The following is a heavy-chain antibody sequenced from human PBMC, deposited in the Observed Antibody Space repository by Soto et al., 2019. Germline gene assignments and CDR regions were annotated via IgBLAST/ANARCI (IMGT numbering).Heavy chain of an antibody. CDR1: GYTFTSYD. V-gene: IGHV1-8*01. D-gene: IGHD2-2*01. CDR2: MNPNSGNT. Sequence: ASVKVSCQASGYTFTSYDINWVRQATGQGLEWMGWMNPNSGNTGYAQKFQGRVTITRNTSICTAYMELSSLRSEDTAVYYCARARDPIHLLSGRNYYYYGMDGWGQGTTVTVSS. CDR3: ARARDPIHLLSGRNYYYYGMDG. J-gene: IGHJ6*02.